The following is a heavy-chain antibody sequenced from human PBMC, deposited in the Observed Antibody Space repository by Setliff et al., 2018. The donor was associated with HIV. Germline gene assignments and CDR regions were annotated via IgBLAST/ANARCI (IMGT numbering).Heavy chain of an antibody. CDR2: IYTSGST. CDR1: GGSISSGSYY. V-gene: IGHV4-61*02. CDR3: ARLPSYYYYYYMDV. Sequence: SETLSLTCTVSGGSISSGSYYWSWIRQPAGKGLEWIGRIYTSGSTNYNPSLKSRLTISVDTSKNQFSLKLSSVTSADTAVYYCARLPSYYYYYYMDVWGKGTTVTVSS. J-gene: IGHJ6*03.